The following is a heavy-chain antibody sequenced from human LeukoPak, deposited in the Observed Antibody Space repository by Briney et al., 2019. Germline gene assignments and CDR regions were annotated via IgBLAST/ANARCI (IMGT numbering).Heavy chain of an antibody. V-gene: IGHV4-59*12. CDR3: ARARYGDYFDY. CDR2: IYYSGST. D-gene: IGHD4-17*01. Sequence: PSETLSLTCTVSGGSIRSYYWSWIRQPPGKGLEWIGYIYYSGSTNYNPSLKSRVTISVDTSKNQFSLKLSSVTAADTAVYYCARARYGDYFDYWGQGTLVTVSS. J-gene: IGHJ4*02. CDR1: GGSIRSYY.